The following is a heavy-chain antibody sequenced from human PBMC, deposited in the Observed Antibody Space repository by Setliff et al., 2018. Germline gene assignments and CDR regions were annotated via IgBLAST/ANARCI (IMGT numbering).Heavy chain of an antibody. D-gene: IGHD2-15*01. V-gene: IGHV4-59*01. CDR1: GGSISSYY. J-gene: IGHJ4*02. CDR3: ASERESASRQTYFDS. CDR2: IYYSGST. Sequence: SETLSLTCTVSGGSISSYYWRWIRQPPGKGLEWIGYIYYSGSTNYNPSLKSRVTISVDTSKNQFSLILSSVTAADTAVYYCASERESASRQTYFDSWGQGTLVTVSS.